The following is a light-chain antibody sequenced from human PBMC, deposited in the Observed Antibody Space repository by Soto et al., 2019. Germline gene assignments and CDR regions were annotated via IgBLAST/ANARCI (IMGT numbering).Light chain of an antibody. CDR3: QQSYSTPLT. J-gene: IGKJ4*01. CDR2: AAS. Sequence: TQSPSSLSASVGDRVTITCRASQSISSYLNWYQQKPGKAPKLLIYAASSLQSGVPSRFSGSGSGTDFTLTISSLQPEDFATYYCQQSYSTPLTFGGGTKV. V-gene: IGKV1-39*01. CDR1: QSISSY.